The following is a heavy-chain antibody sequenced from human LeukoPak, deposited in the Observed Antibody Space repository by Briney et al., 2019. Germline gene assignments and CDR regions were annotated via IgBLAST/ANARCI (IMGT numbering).Heavy chain of an antibody. D-gene: IGHD4-17*01. CDR1: GFTFSSYD. J-gene: IGHJ4*02. Sequence: GGSLRLSCAASGFTFSSYDMHWVRQAPGKGLEWVAVISYDGSNKYYADSVKGRFTISRDNSKNTLYLQMNSLRAEDTAVYYCAKGDDYGDYEGYYFDYWGQGTLVTVSS. V-gene: IGHV3-30*18. CDR3: AKGDDYGDYEGYYFDY. CDR2: ISYDGSNK.